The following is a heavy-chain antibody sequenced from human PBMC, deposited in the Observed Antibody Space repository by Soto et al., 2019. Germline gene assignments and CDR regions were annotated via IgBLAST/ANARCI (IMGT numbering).Heavy chain of an antibody. CDR2: INPDNGNT. V-gene: IGHV1-3*01. Sequence: ASVKVSCKASGYTFTRYTMNWVRQAPGQRLEWMGWINPDNGNTKSSQKFQDRVIITRDTSASTAYMDLSSLRSEDTAVYYCARGNATGQLDPWGQGTLVTVSS. CDR3: ARGNATGQLDP. D-gene: IGHD2-15*01. J-gene: IGHJ5*02. CDR1: GYTFTRYT.